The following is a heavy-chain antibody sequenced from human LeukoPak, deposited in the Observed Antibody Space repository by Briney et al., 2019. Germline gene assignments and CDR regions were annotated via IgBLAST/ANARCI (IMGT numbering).Heavy chain of an antibody. J-gene: IGHJ6*03. CDR3: ARIRGWEGSRYYYYYMDV. V-gene: IGHV4-59*01. D-gene: IGHD1-26*01. CDR2: IYYSGST. CDR1: GGSISRYY. Sequence: SETLSLTCTVSGGSISRYYWSWIRQPPGKGLEWIGYIYYSGSTSYNPSLKSRVTMSLDTSKTQFSLKLTSVTAADTAVYHCARIRGWEGSRYYYYYMDVWGKGTTVTVSS.